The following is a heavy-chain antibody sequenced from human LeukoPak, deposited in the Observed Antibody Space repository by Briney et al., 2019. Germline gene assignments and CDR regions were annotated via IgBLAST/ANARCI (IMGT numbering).Heavy chain of an antibody. Sequence: ASETLSLTCGVYGGSFSVYHWTWIRLRPGKGLEWIGDIDHSGSTHYNPSLKSRVTISLDTSNNQFSLKLNSVTAAATAVYYCARGFPSSSRWFDPWGQGTLVTVSS. J-gene: IGHJ5*02. CDR2: IDHSGST. CDR3: ARGFPSSSRWFDP. D-gene: IGHD6-6*01. CDR1: GGSFSVYH. V-gene: IGHV4-34*01.